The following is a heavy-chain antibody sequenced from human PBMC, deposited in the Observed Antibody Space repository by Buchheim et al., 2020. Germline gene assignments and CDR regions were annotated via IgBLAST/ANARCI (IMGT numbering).Heavy chain of an antibody. D-gene: IGHD2-15*01. CDR1: GFTFSSYA. CDR3: ARDKIPVVVVAANILVY. CDR2: ISYDGSNK. V-gene: IGHV3-30*04. J-gene: IGHJ4*02. Sequence: QVQLVESGGGVVQPGRSLRLSCAASGFTFSSYAMHWVRQAPGKGLEWVAVISYDGSNKYYADSVKGRFTISRDNSKNTLYLQMNSLRAEDTAVYYCARDKIPVVVVAANILVYWGQGTL.